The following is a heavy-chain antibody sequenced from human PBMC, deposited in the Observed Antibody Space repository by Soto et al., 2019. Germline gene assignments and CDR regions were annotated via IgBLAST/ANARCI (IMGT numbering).Heavy chain of an antibody. J-gene: IGHJ4*02. Sequence: PSETLSLTCSVSGDCICSSGYYWSWIRQPPGKGLEWIGYAHSSGSTYYNPSLKSRVAMSVDTSKNQFSLKLNSVTAADTAVYYCAREGLRWLFDYWGQGSLVTVSS. V-gene: IGHV4-30-4*01. CDR1: GDCICSSGYY. D-gene: IGHD4-17*01. CDR3: AREGLRWLFDY. CDR2: AHSSGST.